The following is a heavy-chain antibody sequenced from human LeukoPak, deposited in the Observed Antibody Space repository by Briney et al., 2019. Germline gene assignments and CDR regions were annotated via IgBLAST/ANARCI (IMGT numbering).Heavy chain of an antibody. CDR3: ARSYYDFWSGYSY. V-gene: IGHV3-48*04. D-gene: IGHD3-3*01. CDR2: ISSSGSTI. J-gene: IGHJ4*02. Sequence: GGSLRLSCAASGFTFSSYAMSWVRQAPGKGLEWVSYISSSGSTIYYADSVKGRFTISRDNAKNSLYLQMNSLRAEDTAVYYCARSYYDFWSGYSYWGQGTLVTVSS. CDR1: GFTFSSYA.